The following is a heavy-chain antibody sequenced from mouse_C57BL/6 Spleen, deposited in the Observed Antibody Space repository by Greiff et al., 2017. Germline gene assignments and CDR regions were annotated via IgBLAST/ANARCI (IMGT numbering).Heavy chain of an antibody. D-gene: IGHD2-5*01. Sequence: VQLQQPGAELVKPGASVKLSCKASGYTFTSYWMQWVKQRPGQGLEWIGEIDPSDSYTNYNQKFKGKATLTVDTSSSTAYMQLSSLTSEDSAVYYCAGDSNYPYAMDYWGQGTSVTVSS. J-gene: IGHJ4*01. CDR2: IDPSDSYT. CDR1: GYTFTSYW. V-gene: IGHV1-50*01. CDR3: AGDSNYPYAMDY.